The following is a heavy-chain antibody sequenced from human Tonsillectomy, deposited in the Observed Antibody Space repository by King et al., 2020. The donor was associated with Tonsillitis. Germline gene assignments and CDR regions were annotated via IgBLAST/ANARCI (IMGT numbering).Heavy chain of an antibody. V-gene: IGHV3-48*02. CDR3: ARAGDPYYYVSSLQYYCDY. D-gene: IGHD3-22*01. CDR1: GFTFSSYS. CDR2: ISSSSSSI. J-gene: IGHJ4*02. Sequence: QLVQSGGGLVQPGGSLRLSCAASGFTFSSYSMNWVRQAPGKGLEWVSYISSSSSSIYYADSVKGRFTISRDNAKNSLYMQMNSLRDEDTAVYYCARAGDPYYYVSSLQYYCDYWGQGTLVTVSS.